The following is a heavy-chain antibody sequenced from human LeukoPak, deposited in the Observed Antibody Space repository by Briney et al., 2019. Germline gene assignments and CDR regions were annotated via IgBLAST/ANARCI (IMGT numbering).Heavy chain of an antibody. Sequence: GASVKVSCKASGGTFSRYAISWVRQAPGQGLEWMGRIIPILGIANYAQKFQGRVTITADKSTSTAYVELSSLRSEDTAVYYCARGGSGSQYAFDIWGQGTMVTVSS. J-gene: IGHJ3*02. V-gene: IGHV1-69*04. CDR3: ARGGSGSQYAFDI. D-gene: IGHD3-10*01. CDR1: GGTFSRYA. CDR2: IIPILGIA.